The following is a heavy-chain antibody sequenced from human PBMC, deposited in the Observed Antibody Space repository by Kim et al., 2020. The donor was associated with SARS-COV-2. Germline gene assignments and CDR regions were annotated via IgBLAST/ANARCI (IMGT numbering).Heavy chain of an antibody. Sequence: GGSLGLSCAASGFTFSSYAMSWVRQAPGKGLEWVSAISGSGGSTYYADSVKGRFTISRDNSKNTLYLQMNSLRAEDTAVYYCAKDILAGYYDSSGYASGFDYWGQGTLVTVSS. J-gene: IGHJ4*02. CDR3: AKDILAGYYDSSGYASGFDY. CDR1: GFTFSSYA. CDR2: ISGSGGST. D-gene: IGHD3-22*01. V-gene: IGHV3-23*01.